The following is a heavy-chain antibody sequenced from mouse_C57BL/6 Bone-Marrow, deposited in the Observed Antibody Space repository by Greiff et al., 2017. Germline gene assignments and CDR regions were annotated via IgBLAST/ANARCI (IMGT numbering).Heavy chain of an antibody. CDR1: GYTFTSYW. Sequence: QVQLQQPGAELVRPGSSVKLSCKASGYTFTSYWMHWVKQRPIQGLEWIGNIDPSDSETHYNQKFKDKATLTVDKSSSTAYMQLSSLTSEDSAVYYGASYYGRSYFDYWGQGTTLTVSS. CDR2: IDPSDSET. D-gene: IGHD1-1*01. J-gene: IGHJ2*01. V-gene: IGHV1-52*01. CDR3: ASYYGRSYFDY.